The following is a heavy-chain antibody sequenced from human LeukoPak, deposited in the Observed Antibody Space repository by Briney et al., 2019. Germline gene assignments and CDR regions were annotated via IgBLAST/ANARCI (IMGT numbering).Heavy chain of an antibody. J-gene: IGHJ6*03. CDR3: AREGKITMVRGVIRYYYMDV. Sequence: PSETLSLTCVVSGGSISSSNWWSWVRQPPEKGLEWIGEIYHSGSTKYNPSLKSRVTISVDTSKNQFSLKLSSVTAADTAVYYCAREGKITMVRGVIRYYYMDVWGKGTTVTISS. CDR2: IYHSGST. CDR1: GGSISSSNW. V-gene: IGHV4-4*02. D-gene: IGHD3-10*01.